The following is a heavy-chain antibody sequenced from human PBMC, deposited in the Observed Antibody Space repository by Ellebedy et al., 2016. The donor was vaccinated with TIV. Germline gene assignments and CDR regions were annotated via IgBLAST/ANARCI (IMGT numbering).Heavy chain of an antibody. J-gene: IGHJ6*02. Sequence: GGSLRLXXAASGFTFSSYGMHWVRQAPGKGLEWVAVIWYDGSNKYYADSVKGRFSISRDNAKNSLYLQMNSLRAEDTAVYYCASLRVRYYYYGMDVWGQGTTVTVSS. V-gene: IGHV3-33*03. CDR3: ASLRVRYYYYGMDV. CDR2: IWYDGSNK. CDR1: GFTFSSYG.